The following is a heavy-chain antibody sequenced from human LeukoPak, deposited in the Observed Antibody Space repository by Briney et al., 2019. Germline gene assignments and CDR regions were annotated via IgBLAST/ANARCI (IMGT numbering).Heavy chain of an antibody. CDR1: GFTFSSSA. V-gene: IGHV3-23*01. J-gene: IGHJ4*02. Sequence: PGGSLRLSCAASGFTFSSSAMSWVRQVPGKGLEWVSGISASGGSTYYADSVRGRLTISRDNSKNTLYLQMNSLRAEDTAVYYCARAGRADGDYHYFDYWGQGTLVTVSS. D-gene: IGHD4-17*01. CDR2: ISASGGST. CDR3: ARAGRADGDYHYFDY.